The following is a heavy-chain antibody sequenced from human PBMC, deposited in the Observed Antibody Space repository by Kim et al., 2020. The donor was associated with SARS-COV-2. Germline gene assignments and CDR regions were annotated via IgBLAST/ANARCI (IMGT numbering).Heavy chain of an antibody. Sequence: YADSVKGRFTISRDNSKNTLYLQMNSLRAEDTAVYYCAREGDTAYTFDYWGQGTLVTVSS. V-gene: IGHV3-33*01. CDR3: AREGDTAYTFDY. J-gene: IGHJ4*02. D-gene: IGHD5-18*01.